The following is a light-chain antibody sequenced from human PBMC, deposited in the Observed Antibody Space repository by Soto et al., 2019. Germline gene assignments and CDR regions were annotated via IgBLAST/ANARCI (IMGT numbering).Light chain of an antibody. CDR2: GAS. CDR3: QQYNNWPPYT. J-gene: IGKJ2*01. Sequence: EIVMTQSPATLSVSPGERATLSCRARQSISSNLAWFQQQPGQAPRLLIYGASTRATGIPARFSGSGSGTEFTLTISSLQSGDFAVYYCQQYNNWPPYTFGQGTKLEIK. V-gene: IGKV3-15*01. CDR1: QSISSN.